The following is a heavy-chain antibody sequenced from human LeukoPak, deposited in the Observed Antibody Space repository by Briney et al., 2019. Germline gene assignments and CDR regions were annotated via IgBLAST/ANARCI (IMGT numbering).Heavy chain of an antibody. Sequence: SETLSLTCAVSGASISSTNWWSLVRQPPGKGLEWIGEIYHTGSTKYNPSLESRVTISVDKSNNQFSVRLSSVTAADTAVYYCARDFYQTHALDVWGQGTLVTVSS. CDR2: IYHTGST. D-gene: IGHD3-16*02. CDR3: ARDFYQTHALDV. V-gene: IGHV4-4*02. J-gene: IGHJ3*01. CDR1: GASISSTNW.